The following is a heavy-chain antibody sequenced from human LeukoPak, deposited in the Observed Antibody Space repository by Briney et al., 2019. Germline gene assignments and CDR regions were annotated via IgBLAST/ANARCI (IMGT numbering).Heavy chain of an antibody. Sequence: PSETLSLTCTVSGGSISSGDYYWSWIRQPPGKGLEWIGYIYYSGSTYYNPSLKSRVTISVDTSKNQFSLKLSSVTAADTAVYYCAVNRQTQKRHYYYYMDVWGKGTTVTVSS. CDR1: GGSISSGDYY. CDR2: IYYSGST. D-gene: IGHD1-14*01. V-gene: IGHV4-30-4*08. J-gene: IGHJ6*03. CDR3: AVNRQTQKRHYYYYMDV.